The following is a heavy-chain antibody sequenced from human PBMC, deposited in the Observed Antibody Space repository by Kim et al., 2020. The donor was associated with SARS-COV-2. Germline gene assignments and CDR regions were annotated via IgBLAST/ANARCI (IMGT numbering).Heavy chain of an antibody. CDR3: TKARGLTAGAPNY. CDR2: INGGDNST. CDR1: GFIFTNYA. V-gene: IGHV3-23*01. J-gene: IGHJ4*01. Sequence: GGSLRLSCVASGFIFTNYAMTWVRQAPGKGLEWVSGINGGDNSTYYADSVKGRFTISRDNSKNTLFLQMNSLRVEDTAIYYCTKARGLTAGAPNYWGQAT. D-gene: IGHD6-13*01.